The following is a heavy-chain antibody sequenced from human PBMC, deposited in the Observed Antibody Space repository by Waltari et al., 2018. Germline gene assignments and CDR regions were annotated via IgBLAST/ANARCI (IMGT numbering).Heavy chain of an antibody. CDR1: GGSISSSSYY. V-gene: IGHV4-39*01. CDR3: ARQVYYYDSPYYFDY. CDR2: IYYSGSP. D-gene: IGHD3-22*01. J-gene: IGHJ4*02. Sequence: QLQLQESGPGLVKPSETLSLTCTVSGGSISSSSYYWGWIRQPPGKGLEWIGSIYYSGSPYYNPALKSLVPISVDTFKNQFSLKLSSVTAADTAVYYCARQVYYYDSPYYFDYWGQGTLVTVSS.